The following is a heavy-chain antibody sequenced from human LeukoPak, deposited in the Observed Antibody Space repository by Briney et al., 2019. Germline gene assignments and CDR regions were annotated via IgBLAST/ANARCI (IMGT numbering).Heavy chain of an antibody. J-gene: IGHJ6*02. D-gene: IGHD2-15*01. CDR1: GGTFSSYA. V-gene: IGHV1-69*01. CDR2: IIPIFGTA. Sequence: SVQVSCKASGGTFSSYAISWVRQAPGQGLEWMGGIIPIFGTANYAQKFQGRVTITADESTSTAYMELSSLRSEDTAVYYCASPGPKNIVVVVAAQAYGMDVWGQGTTVTVSS. CDR3: ASPGPKNIVVVVAAQAYGMDV.